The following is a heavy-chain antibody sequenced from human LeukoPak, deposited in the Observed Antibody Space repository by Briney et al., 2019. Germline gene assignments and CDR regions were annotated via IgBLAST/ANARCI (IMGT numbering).Heavy chain of an antibody. V-gene: IGHV3-9*01. CDR3: AKDEGSMIVRPFDY. CDR1: GFTFSSYS. Sequence: SGGSLRLSCAASGFTFSSYSMNWVRQAPGKGLEWVSGISWNSGSIGYADSVKGRFTISRDNAKNSLYLQMNSLRAEDTALYYCAKDEGSMIVRPFDYWGQGTLVTVSS. J-gene: IGHJ4*02. D-gene: IGHD3-22*01. CDR2: ISWNSGSI.